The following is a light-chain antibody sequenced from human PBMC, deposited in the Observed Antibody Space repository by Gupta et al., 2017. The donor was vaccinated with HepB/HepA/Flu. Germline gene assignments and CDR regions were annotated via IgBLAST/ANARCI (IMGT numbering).Light chain of an antibody. CDR3: PYSDSSRRV. CDR2: VNS. CDR1: SSNIGAGYD. Sequence: QSVLTQPPPGSGARGQRVTTSCTGSSSNIGAGYDVHWYQQLPGTAPQLLIYVNSNRPSGVPDRFSGSTSGTSAPPAITGLQAEEDAYYYCPYSDSSRRVFGGGTKLTVL. J-gene: IGLJ3*02. V-gene: IGLV1-40*01.